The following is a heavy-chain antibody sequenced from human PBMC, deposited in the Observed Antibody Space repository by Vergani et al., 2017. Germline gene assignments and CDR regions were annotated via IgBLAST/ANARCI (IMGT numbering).Heavy chain of an antibody. D-gene: IGHD3-10*01. J-gene: IGHJ6*03. CDR1: GSSISSYY. CDR2: IYYSGST. Sequence: QVQLQESGPGLVKPSETLSLTCTVSGSSISSYYWSWIRQPPGKGLEWIGYIYYSGSTNYNPSLKSRVTISVDTSKNQFSLKLSSVTAADTAVYYCGRAYGSGSYPYYYYMDVWGKGTTVTVSS. CDR3: GRAYGSGSYPYYYYMDV. V-gene: IGHV4-59*12.